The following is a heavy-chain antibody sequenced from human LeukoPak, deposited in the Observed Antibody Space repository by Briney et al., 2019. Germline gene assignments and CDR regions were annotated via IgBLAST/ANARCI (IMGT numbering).Heavy chain of an antibody. Sequence: SETLSLTCTVSGGSISSYYWSWIRQPPGKGLEWIGYIYYSGSTNYNPSLKSRVTISADTSKNQFSLKLSSVTAADTAVYYCARDQRLYENNWFDPWGQGTLVTVSS. CDR1: GGSISSYY. CDR3: ARDQRLYENNWFDP. D-gene: IGHD3-3*01. CDR2: IYYSGST. V-gene: IGHV4-59*01. J-gene: IGHJ5*02.